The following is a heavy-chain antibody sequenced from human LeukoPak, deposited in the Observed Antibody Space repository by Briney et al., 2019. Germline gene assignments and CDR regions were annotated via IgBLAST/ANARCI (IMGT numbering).Heavy chain of an antibody. D-gene: IGHD4-17*01. CDR2: ISSSGGNT. V-gene: IGHV3-23*01. CDR3: AKVKYDYGDPVGWFDP. CDR1: GFTFWNSA. J-gene: IGHJ5*02. Sequence: GGSLRLYCAASGFTFWNSAITWVRQAPGKGLEWVSHISSSGGNTYYADSVKGRFTISRDNSNNTLYLQMNSLRGEDTAVYYCAKVKYDYGDPVGWFDPWGRGTLVTVSS.